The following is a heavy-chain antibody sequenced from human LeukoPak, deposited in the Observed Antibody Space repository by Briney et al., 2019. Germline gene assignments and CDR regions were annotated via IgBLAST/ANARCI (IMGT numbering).Heavy chain of an antibody. CDR3: AGLGQCTTTGCPET. J-gene: IGHJ3*01. CDR1: GGSISSYY. CDR2: IYYRGGT. Sequence: SETLSLTCTVSGGSISSYYWSWIRQPPGKGLEWIGYIYYRGGTNYNPSLKSRVTMSVDTSKNQFSLELRSVTAADTAVYYCAGLGQCTTTGCPETWGQGTMVTVSS. D-gene: IGHD2-2*01. V-gene: IGHV4-59*01.